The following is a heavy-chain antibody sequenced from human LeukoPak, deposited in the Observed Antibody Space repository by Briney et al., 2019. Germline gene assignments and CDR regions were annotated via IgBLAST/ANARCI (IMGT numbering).Heavy chain of an antibody. CDR1: GFTFNNYW. CDR2: INQDGSEK. CDR3: AKARQKSKTYYFDY. V-gene: IGHV3-7*03. J-gene: IGHJ4*02. Sequence: GGSLRLSCTASGFTFNNYWMNWVRQAPGKGLEGVANINQDGSEKYYADSVKGRFTISRDNSKNTLYLQMNSLRAEDTAVYYCAKARQKSKTYYFDYWGQGTLVTVSS.